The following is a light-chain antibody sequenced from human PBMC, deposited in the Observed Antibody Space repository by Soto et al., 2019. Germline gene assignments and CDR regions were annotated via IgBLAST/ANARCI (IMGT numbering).Light chain of an antibody. J-gene: IGLJ1*01. V-gene: IGLV2-14*01. CDR2: EVS. CDR1: SSDVGGYNY. Sequence: QSALTHPASVSGSPGQSITISCTGTSSDVGGYNYVFWYQQHPGNAPKLMIYEVSNRPSGVSNSFSGSKSGNTASRTISGLQAEAEADYYCSSYTSSSSYVFGSGTKLTVL. CDR3: SSYTSSSSYV.